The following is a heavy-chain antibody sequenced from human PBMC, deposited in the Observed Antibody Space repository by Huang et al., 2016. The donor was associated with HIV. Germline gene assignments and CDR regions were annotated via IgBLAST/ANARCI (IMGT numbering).Heavy chain of an antibody. Sequence: EVQLVQSGVEVKKPGESLKISCKGSGFSFTSYWIGWVRQMPGKGLELMGIIFPGNSNTFFSPAVQGQVTISADKDTRTAYLQWSSLKASDSAIYYCAIHDSNDFTFDDWGQGTLVAVSS. CDR1: GFSFTSYW. D-gene: IGHD5-18*01. V-gene: IGHV5-51*03. CDR3: AIHDSNDFTFDD. J-gene: IGHJ4*02. CDR2: IFPGNSNT.